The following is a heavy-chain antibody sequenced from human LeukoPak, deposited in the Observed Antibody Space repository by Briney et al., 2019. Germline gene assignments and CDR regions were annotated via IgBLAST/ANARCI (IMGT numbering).Heavy chain of an antibody. J-gene: IGHJ4*02. CDR3: ASENAEDLDY. Sequence: GGSLRLSCTGSGFTFGDYAMAWVRQAPGKGLEWVAVISYDGSNKYYADSVKGRFTISRDNSKNTLYLQMNSLRTEDTAVYYCASENAEDLDYWGQGTLVTVSS. CDR2: ISYDGSNK. CDR1: GFTFGDYA. V-gene: IGHV3-30*04.